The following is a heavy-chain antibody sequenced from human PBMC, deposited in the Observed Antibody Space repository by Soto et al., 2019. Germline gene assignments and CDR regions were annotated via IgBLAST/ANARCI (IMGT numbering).Heavy chain of an antibody. D-gene: IGHD4-17*01. CDR1: GGTFSSYT. CDR3: ASGGDYDWFDP. Sequence: QVQLVQSGAEVKKPGSSVKVSCKASGGTFSSYTISWVRQAPGQGLEWMGRIIPILGIANYAQKFQGRVTITADKSTSTAYMELSSLRSEETAVYYCASGGDYDWFDPWGQGTLVTVSS. V-gene: IGHV1-69*02. J-gene: IGHJ5*02. CDR2: IIPILGIA.